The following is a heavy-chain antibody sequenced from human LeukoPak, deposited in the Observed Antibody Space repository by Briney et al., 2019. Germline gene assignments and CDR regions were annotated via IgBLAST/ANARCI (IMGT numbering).Heavy chain of an antibody. CDR3: ATDRKAGSWDPRFNY. CDR2: IRDDGSEK. V-gene: IGHV3-7*04. D-gene: IGHD1-14*01. J-gene: IGHJ4*02. CDR1: GFTFSDYW. Sequence: GGPLRLSCAASGFTFSDYWMLWVRQAPGKGAEWVANIRDDGSEKNYVDSVKGRFTISRDNAQMSLYLQMNSLRVDDTAVYYCATDRKAGSWDPRFNYGGQGTLVTVSS.